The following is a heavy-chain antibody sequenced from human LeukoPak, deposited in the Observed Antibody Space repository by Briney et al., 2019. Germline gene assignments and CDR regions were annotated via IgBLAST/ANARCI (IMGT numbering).Heavy chain of an antibody. CDR3: AKDGHSSGYWPSDY. CDR2: IWYDGSNK. V-gene: IGHV3-33*06. J-gene: IGHJ4*02. Sequence: PGGSLRLSCAASGFTFSSYGMRWVRQAPGKGLEWVAVIWYDGSNKYYADSVKGRFTISRDNSKNTLYLQMNSLRAEDTAVYYCAKDGHSSGYWPSDYWGQGTLVTVSS. CDR1: GFTFSSYG. D-gene: IGHD3-22*01.